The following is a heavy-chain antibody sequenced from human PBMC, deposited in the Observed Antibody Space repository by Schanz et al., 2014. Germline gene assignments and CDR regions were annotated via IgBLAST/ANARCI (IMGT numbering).Heavy chain of an antibody. V-gene: IGHV3-48*01. Sequence: EVQLVESGGGLVQPRGSLRLSCAASEFSFSSFGMNWVRQAPGKGLEWVSYISSSSSTIYYADSVKGRFTISRDNAKNSLYLQMNSLRAEDTGVYYCAKVAPAATYLDSWGLGTLVTVSS. CDR3: AKVAPAATYLDS. D-gene: IGHD2-2*01. J-gene: IGHJ4*02. CDR1: EFSFSSFG. CDR2: ISSSSSTI.